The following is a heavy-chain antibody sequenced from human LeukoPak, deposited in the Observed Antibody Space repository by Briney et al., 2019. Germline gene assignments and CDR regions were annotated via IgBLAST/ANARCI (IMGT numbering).Heavy chain of an antibody. J-gene: IGHJ4*02. Sequence: GGSLRLSCAASGFTVSSNYMSWVRQAPGKGLEWVSVIYSGGSTYYADSVKGRFTISRDNSKNTLYLQMNSLRAEDTAVYYCAGSRGYYDSSGYLNWGQGTLVTVSS. V-gene: IGHV3-53*01. CDR3: AGSRGYYDSSGYLN. D-gene: IGHD3-22*01. CDR2: IYSGGST. CDR1: GFTVSSNY.